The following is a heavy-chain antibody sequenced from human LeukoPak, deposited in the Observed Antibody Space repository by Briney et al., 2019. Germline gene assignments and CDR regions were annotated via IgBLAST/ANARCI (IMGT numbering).Heavy chain of an antibody. Sequence: GGSLRLSCAASGFTVSSNYMTWVRQAPGKGLEWISVIYSGGSTYYADSVKGRFTISRDNSKNTLYLQMNSLRPEDTAVYYCAKEPPYYDILTGYLDYWGQGTLVTVSS. CDR1: GFTVSSNY. CDR3: AKEPPYYDILTGYLDY. CDR2: IYSGGST. D-gene: IGHD3-9*01. J-gene: IGHJ4*02. V-gene: IGHV3-53*05.